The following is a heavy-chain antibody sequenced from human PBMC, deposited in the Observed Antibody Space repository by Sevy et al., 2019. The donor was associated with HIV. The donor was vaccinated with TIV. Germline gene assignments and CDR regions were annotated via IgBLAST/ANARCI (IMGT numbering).Heavy chain of an antibody. CDR2: IYYSGST. V-gene: IGHV4-59*01. Sequence: SETLSLTCTVSGGSISSYYWSWIRQPPGKGLEWIGYIYYSGSTNYNPPLKSRVTISVDTSKNQFSLKLSSVTAADTAVYYCARAIVVVPAAIQGGYYYGMDVWGQGTTVTVSS. J-gene: IGHJ6*02. D-gene: IGHD2-2*01. CDR1: GGSISSYY. CDR3: ARAIVVVPAAIQGGYYYGMDV.